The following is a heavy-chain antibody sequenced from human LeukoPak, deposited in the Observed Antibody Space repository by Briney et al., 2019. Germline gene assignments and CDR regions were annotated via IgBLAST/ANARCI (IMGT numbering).Heavy chain of an antibody. Sequence: GGSLRLSCAASGFNFGDYGMHWVRQAQGKGLEWGSVLSWNSGDPAYADSVKGRFTISRDNAKNSLYLQMNSLRTDDTAFYYCAKRGGSDWYFDVWGRGTLVTVSS. CDR3: AKRGGSDWYFDV. J-gene: IGHJ2*01. V-gene: IGHV3-9*01. CDR2: LSWNSGDP. CDR1: GFNFGDYG.